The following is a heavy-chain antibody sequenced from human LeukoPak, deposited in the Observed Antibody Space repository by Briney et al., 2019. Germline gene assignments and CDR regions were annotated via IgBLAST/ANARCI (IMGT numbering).Heavy chain of an antibody. J-gene: IGHJ6*02. CDR1: GGSISSYY. V-gene: IGHV4-59*08. D-gene: IGHD6-13*01. CDR2: IYYSGST. CDR3: ARHARSSSWSYYYYGMDV. Sequence: SETLSLTCTVSGGSISSYYWCWIRQPPGNGLEWIGYIYYSGSTNYNPSLKSRVTISVDTSKNQFSLKLSSVTAADTAVYYCARHARSSSWSYYYYGMDVWGQGTTVTVSS.